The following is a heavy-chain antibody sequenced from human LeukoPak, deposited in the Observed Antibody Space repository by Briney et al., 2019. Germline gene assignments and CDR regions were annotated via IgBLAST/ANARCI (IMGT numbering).Heavy chain of an antibody. Sequence: SETLSLTCTVSGGSISSYYWSWIRQPPGKGLEWIGYIYYSGSTNYNPSLKSRVTISVDTSKNQFSLKLSSATAADTAVYYCARGYCSSTSCYLSYYYGMDVWGQGTTVTVSS. D-gene: IGHD2-2*01. J-gene: IGHJ6*02. CDR2: IYYSGST. V-gene: IGHV4-59*01. CDR1: GGSISSYY. CDR3: ARGYCSSTSCYLSYYYGMDV.